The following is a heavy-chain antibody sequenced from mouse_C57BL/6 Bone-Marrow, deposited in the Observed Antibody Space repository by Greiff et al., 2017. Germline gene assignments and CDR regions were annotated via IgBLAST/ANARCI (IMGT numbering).Heavy chain of an antibody. D-gene: IGHD2-12*01. Sequence: QVQLKESGPGLVAPSQSLSITCTVSGFSFTSYGVDWVRQPPGKGLEWLGVIWGGGSTNYNSALMSSLSIRKDNSKSQVFLKMNSMQTDDTAMYYCAKRDDGYYYDMDDWGQGTSVTVSS. CDR1: GFSFTSYG. CDR3: AKRDDGYYYDMDD. V-gene: IGHV2-9*01. CDR2: IWGGGST. J-gene: IGHJ4*01.